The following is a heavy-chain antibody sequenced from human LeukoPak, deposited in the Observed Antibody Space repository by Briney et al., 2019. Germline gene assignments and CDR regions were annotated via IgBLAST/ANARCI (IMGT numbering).Heavy chain of an antibody. D-gene: IGHD4-17*01. CDR2: INPSGGST. CDR3: ARNPIYGDYFDYFDY. V-gene: IGHV1-46*01. J-gene: IGHJ4*02. CDR1: GYTFTSYY. Sequence: GASVKVSCKASGYTFTSYYMHWVRQAPGQGLEWMGIINPSGGSTSYAQKFQGRVTMTRDTSTSTVYMELSSLRSEDTAVYYCARNPIYGDYFDYFDYWGQGTLVTVSS.